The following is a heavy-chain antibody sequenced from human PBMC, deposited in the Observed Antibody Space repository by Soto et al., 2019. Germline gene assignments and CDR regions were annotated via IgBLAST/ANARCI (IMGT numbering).Heavy chain of an antibody. Sequence: VGSLRLSCAASGFTFSSYSMNWVRQAPGKGLEWVSSISSSSSYIYYADSVKGRFTISRDNAKNSLYLQMNSLRAEDTAVYYCAREGIAVAGYYFDYWGQGTLVTVSS. CDR1: GFTFSSYS. CDR3: AREGIAVAGYYFDY. CDR2: ISSSSSYI. V-gene: IGHV3-21*01. J-gene: IGHJ4*02. D-gene: IGHD6-19*01.